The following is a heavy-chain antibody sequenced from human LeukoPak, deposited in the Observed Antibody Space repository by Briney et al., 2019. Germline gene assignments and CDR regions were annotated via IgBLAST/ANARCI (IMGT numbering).Heavy chain of an antibody. CDR3: ARDRHRIVVVPAAISP. CDR2: INPNSGGT. CDR1: GYTFTCYY. Sequence: ASVKVSCKASGYTFTCYYMHWVRQAPGQGLEWMGWINPNSGGTNYAQKFQGRVTMTRDTSISTAYMELSRLRSDDTAVYYCARDRHRIVVVPAAISPWGQGTLVTVSS. D-gene: IGHD2-2*01. J-gene: IGHJ5*02. V-gene: IGHV1-2*02.